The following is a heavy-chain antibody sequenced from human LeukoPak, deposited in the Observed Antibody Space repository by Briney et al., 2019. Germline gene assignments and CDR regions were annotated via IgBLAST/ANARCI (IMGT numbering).Heavy chain of an antibody. V-gene: IGHV3-23*01. CDR1: GFTFSGYA. Sequence: PAGSLTLSCAASGFTFSGYAMSWVRQAPGKGLEWVSAISRSGGSTSNADPVKGRFTTSRTHSKNILHLQMTSLTADAPPLYYYARKLTGDWAFDFWGQGTMVTVSS. J-gene: IGHJ3*01. D-gene: IGHD7-27*01. CDR3: ARKLTGDWAFDF. CDR2: ISRSGGST.